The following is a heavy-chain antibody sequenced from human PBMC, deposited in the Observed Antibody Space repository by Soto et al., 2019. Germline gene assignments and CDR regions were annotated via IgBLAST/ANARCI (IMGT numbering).Heavy chain of an antibody. V-gene: IGHV5-51*01. CDR2: IYPGDSDT. CDR3: ARGQLQWVNWFDP. D-gene: IGHD2-2*01. Sequence: GESLKISCKGSGYSFTSYWIGWVRQMPGKGLEWMGIIYPGDSDTRYSPSFQGQVAISADKSISTAYLQWSSLKASDTAMYYCARGQLQWVNWFDPWGQGTLVTVSS. J-gene: IGHJ5*02. CDR1: GYSFTSYW.